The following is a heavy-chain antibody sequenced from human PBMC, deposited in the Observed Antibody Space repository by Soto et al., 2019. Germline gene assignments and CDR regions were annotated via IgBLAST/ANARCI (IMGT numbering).Heavy chain of an antibody. V-gene: IGHV4-34*01. CDR1: GGSFSGYY. J-gene: IGHJ5*02. CDR3: ARVPSTLWFGVGWFDP. D-gene: IGHD3-10*01. Sequence: QVQLQQWGAGLLKPSETLSLTCAVYGGSFSGYYWSWIRQPPGKGLEWIGEINHSGSTNYNPSLKSLVTISVDTSKNQFSLKLSSVTAADTAVYYCARVPSTLWFGVGWFDPWGQGTLVTVSS. CDR2: INHSGST.